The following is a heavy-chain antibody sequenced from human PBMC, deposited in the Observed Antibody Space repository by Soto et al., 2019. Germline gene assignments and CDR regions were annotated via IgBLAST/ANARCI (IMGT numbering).Heavy chain of an antibody. CDR1: GGSISSYY. CDR3: GRTTVTMSYYYGMDV. V-gene: IGHV4-59*01. CDR2: IYYSGST. Sequence: SETLSLTCTVSGGSISSYYWSWIRQPPGKGLEWIGYIYYSGSTNYNPSLKSRVTISVDTSKNQFSLKLSSVTAADTAVYYCGRTTVTMSYYYGMDVWGQGTTVTVSS. J-gene: IGHJ6*02. D-gene: IGHD4-17*01.